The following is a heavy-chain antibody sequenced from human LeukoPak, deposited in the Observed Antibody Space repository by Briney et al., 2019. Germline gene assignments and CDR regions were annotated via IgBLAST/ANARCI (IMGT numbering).Heavy chain of an antibody. D-gene: IGHD1-1*01. CDR2: IYSGGST. J-gene: IGHJ4*02. CDR3: ARDPIDLHGNY. CDR1: GFTFSSYG. Sequence: GGSLRLSCAASGFTFSSYGMSWVRQAPGKGLEWVSVIYSGGSTYYADSVKGRFTISRDNSKNTLYLQMNSLRAEDTAVYYCARDPIDLHGNYWGQGTLVTVSS. V-gene: IGHV3-53*01.